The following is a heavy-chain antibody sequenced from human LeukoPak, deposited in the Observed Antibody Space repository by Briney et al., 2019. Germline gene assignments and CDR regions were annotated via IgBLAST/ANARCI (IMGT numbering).Heavy chain of an antibody. CDR3: AGEGIAVAGVIDY. CDR2: ISSSGSTI. Sequence: GGSLRLSCAASGFTFSDYYMSWIRQAPGKGLEWVSYISSSGSTIYYADSVKGRFTISRDNAKNSLYLRMNSLRAEDTAVYYCAGEGIAVAGVIDYWGQGTLVTVSS. V-gene: IGHV3-11*01. J-gene: IGHJ4*02. D-gene: IGHD6-19*01. CDR1: GFTFSDYY.